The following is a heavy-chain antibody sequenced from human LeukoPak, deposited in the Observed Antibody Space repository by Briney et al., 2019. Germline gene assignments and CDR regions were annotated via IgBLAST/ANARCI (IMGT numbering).Heavy chain of an antibody. J-gene: IGHJ6*03. V-gene: IGHV3-30*04. CDR2: ISYDGSNK. Sequence: PGGSLRLSCAASGFTFSSYAMHWVRQAPGKGLEWVAVISYDGSNKYYADSVKGRFTISRDNAKNSLYLQMNSLRAEDTAVYYCARDGPVAGTYYYYYMDVWGKGTTVTVSS. CDR3: ARDGPVAGTYYYYYMDV. CDR1: GFTFSSYA. D-gene: IGHD6-19*01.